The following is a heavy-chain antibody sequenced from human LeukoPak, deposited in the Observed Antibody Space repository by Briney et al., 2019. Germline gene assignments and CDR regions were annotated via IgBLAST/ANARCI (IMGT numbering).Heavy chain of an antibody. J-gene: IGHJ4*02. CDR3: ARELGSGYYRYFDY. CDR2: INPNSGGT. D-gene: IGHD3-22*01. V-gene: IGHV1-2*02. CDR1: GYTFTSYY. Sequence: ASVKVSCKASGYTFTSYYIHWVRQAPGQGLEWMGWINPNSGGTNFAQKFQGRVSMTRDKSISTAYMELSRLRSDDTAVYYCARELGSGYYRYFDYWGQGTLVTVSS.